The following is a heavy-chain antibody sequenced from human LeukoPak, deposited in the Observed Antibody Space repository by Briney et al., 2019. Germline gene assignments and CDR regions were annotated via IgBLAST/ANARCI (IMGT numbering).Heavy chain of an antibody. D-gene: IGHD2-15*01. CDR2: INPNSGGT. Sequence: ASVKVSCKASGYTFTGYYMHWVRQAPGQGREWMGWINPNSGGTNYAQKFQGRVTMTRDTAISTAYMELSRLRSDDTAVYYCARLQMVAASYAFDIWGQGTMVTVSS. CDR1: GYTFTGYY. J-gene: IGHJ3*02. V-gene: IGHV1-2*02. CDR3: ARLQMVAASYAFDI.